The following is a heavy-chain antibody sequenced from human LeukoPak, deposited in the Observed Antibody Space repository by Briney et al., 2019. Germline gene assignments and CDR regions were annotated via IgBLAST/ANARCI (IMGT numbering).Heavy chain of an antibody. D-gene: IGHD6-19*01. V-gene: IGHV3-9*01. Sequence: PGGSLRLSCAASGFTFDDYAMHWVRQAPGKGLEWVSGISWNSGSIGYADSVKGRFIISRDNAKNSLYLQMNSLRAEDTALYYCAKDGTAVADYYFDYWGQGTLVTVSS. CDR1: GFTFDDYA. CDR2: ISWNSGSI. J-gene: IGHJ4*02. CDR3: AKDGTAVADYYFDY.